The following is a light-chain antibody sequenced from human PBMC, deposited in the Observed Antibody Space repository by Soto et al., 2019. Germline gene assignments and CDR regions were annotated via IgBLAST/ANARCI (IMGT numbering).Light chain of an antibody. CDR2: AAS. J-gene: IGKJ5*01. CDR1: QGISSY. Sequence: IQLTHSPSSLSASVGDRVTITCRASQGISSYLAWYQQKPGKAPKLLIYAASTLQSGVPSRFSGSGSGTDFTLKISRVEAEDVGVYYCMQRIEFPINFGQGTRLEIK. CDR3: MQRIEFPIN. V-gene: IGKV1-9*01.